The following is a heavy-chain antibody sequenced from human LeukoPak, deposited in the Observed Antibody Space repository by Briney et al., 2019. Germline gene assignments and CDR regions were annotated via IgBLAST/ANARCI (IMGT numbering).Heavy chain of an antibody. Sequence: SETLSLTCTVSGASITNYYWSWIRQPPGKGLEWIGYIYYSGSTNYNPSLKSRVTISVDTSKNQFSVKLSSVTAADTAVYYCAGSGTARGNSNFDYWGQGTLVTVSS. CDR3: AGSGTARGNSNFDY. CDR2: IYYSGST. J-gene: IGHJ4*02. CDR1: GASITNYY. V-gene: IGHV4-59*08. D-gene: IGHD4-23*01.